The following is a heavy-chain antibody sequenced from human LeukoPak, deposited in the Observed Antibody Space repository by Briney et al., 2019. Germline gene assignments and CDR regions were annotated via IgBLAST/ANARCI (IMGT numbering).Heavy chain of an antibody. D-gene: IGHD4-11*01. CDR2: IYSGGST. J-gene: IGHJ3*02. Sequence: PGGSLRLSCAASGFTVSSNYMTWVRQAPGKGLEWVSVIYSGGSTYYADSVKGRFTISRDNSKNTLYLQMNSLRAEDTAVYYCAREGALAYTNYRNAFDIWGQGTMVTVSS. V-gene: IGHV3-53*01. CDR1: GFTVSSNY. CDR3: AREGALAYTNYRNAFDI.